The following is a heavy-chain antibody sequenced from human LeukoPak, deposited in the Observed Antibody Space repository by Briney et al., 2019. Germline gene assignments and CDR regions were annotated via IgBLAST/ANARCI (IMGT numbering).Heavy chain of an antibody. Sequence: GGSLRLSCAPSGFTLSSYGMHWVRQAPGKGLEWVAVIWYDGSNKYYADSVKGRFTISRDNSKNTLYLQMNSLRAEDTAVYYCARGGYYDSSGYEYFDYWGQGTLVTVSS. D-gene: IGHD3-22*01. CDR3: ARGGYYDSSGYEYFDY. CDR2: IWYDGSNK. J-gene: IGHJ4*02. V-gene: IGHV3-33*08. CDR1: GFTLSSYG.